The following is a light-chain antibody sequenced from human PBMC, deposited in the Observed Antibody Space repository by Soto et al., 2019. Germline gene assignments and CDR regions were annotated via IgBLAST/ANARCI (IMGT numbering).Light chain of an antibody. Sequence: QSVLTQPRSVSGSPGQSVTISCTGTSSDIGGYNYVSWYQQLPGKAPKLMIYDVSKRPSGVPDRFSGSKSGNTASLTISGLQTDDEADYYCCSYAGSHGGFGTGTKVTVL. J-gene: IGLJ1*01. V-gene: IGLV2-11*01. CDR3: CSYAGSHGG. CDR1: SSDIGGYNY. CDR2: DVS.